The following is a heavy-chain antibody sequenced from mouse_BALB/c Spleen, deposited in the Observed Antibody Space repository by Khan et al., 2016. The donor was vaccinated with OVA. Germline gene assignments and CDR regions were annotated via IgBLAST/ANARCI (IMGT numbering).Heavy chain of an antibody. D-gene: IGHD2-3*01. CDR2: INTYTGKP. Sequence: QIQLLQSGPELKKPGEPVKISCKASGYTFTKNGMNWVKQAPGQGLKWMGWINTYTGKPTYAADFKGRFAFSLETSASTAYLQINNLKNEDTATYFCARDGYAGTTDSWGQGTTVTVSP. CDR3: ARDGYAGTTDS. J-gene: IGHJ4*01. V-gene: IGHV9-3-1*01. CDR1: GYTFTKNG.